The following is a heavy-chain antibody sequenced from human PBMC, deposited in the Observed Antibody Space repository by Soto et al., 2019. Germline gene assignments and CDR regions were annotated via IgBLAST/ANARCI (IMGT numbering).Heavy chain of an antibody. J-gene: IGHJ4*02. CDR3: ATFVVPASRNTDFEF. CDR1: GGSISTINYY. V-gene: IGHV4-39*01. Sequence: SETLSLTCTVSGGSISTINYYWCWFRQPPGKGLDWIGNIYYSGTTYYNPSLKSRVTISVDTSKNQFSLKLNSVTAADTAVYYCATFVVPASRNTDFEFWGQGTMVTVSS. CDR2: IYYSGTT. D-gene: IGHD2-21*02.